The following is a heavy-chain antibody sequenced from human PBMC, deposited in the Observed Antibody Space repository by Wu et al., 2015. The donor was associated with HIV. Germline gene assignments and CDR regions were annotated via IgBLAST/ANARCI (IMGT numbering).Heavy chain of an antibody. CDR3: ASAYSTGWYSDY. J-gene: IGHJ4*01. D-gene: IGHD6-19*01. V-gene: IGHV1-2*02. CDR1: GYTFTDYY. CDR2: INPNSGGT. Sequence: QVQLVQSGAEVKKLGASVKVSCKASGYTFTDYYIHWVRQAPRQGLGWMGWINPNSGGTNYAQKFQGRVTMTRDTSISTAYMELSRLKYDDTAVYYCASAYSTGWYSDYWGQGTLVTVSS.